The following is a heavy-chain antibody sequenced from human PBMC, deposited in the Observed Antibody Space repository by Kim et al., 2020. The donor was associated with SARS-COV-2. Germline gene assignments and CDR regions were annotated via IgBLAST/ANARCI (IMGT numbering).Heavy chain of an antibody. J-gene: IGHJ5*02. CDR3: ASDRTSFYLDIDL. D-gene: IGHD1-7*01. CDR2: IWYDGNYK. V-gene: IGHV3-33*01. CDR1: GFTLGFYA. Sequence: GGSLRLSCAASGFTLGFYAMHWVRQAPGRGLEWVAVIWYDGNYKYYADSVRGRFTLSKDISKNTVDLQMNRLRAEDTAVYFCASDRTSFYLDIDLWGQGIQVSVSS.